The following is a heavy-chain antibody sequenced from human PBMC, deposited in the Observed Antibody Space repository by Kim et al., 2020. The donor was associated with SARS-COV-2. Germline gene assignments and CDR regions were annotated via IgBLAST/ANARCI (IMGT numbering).Heavy chain of an antibody. CDR3: ARALITIFGVVMAFDY. CDR2: ISAYNGNT. V-gene: IGHV1-18*01. J-gene: IGHJ4*02. D-gene: IGHD3-3*01. Sequence: ASVKVSCKASGYTFTSYGISWVRQAPGQGLEWMGWISAYNGNTNYAQKLQGRVTVTTDTSTSTAYMELRSLRSDDTAVYYCARALITIFGVVMAFDYWGQGTLATVSS. CDR1: GYTFTSYG.